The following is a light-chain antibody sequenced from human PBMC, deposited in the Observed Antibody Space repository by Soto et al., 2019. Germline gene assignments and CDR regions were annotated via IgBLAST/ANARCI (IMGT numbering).Light chain of an antibody. CDR3: KQYNSDSVT. CDR1: QSISSW. Sequence: DIQMTQSPPTMSASVGDRVTITCRASQSISSWLAWFQQKPGKAPKLLIYDASNLQSGVPSRFSGSGSGTEFTLTISSLQPDDFATYYCKQYNSDSVTFGQGTKV. V-gene: IGKV1-5*01. CDR2: DAS. J-gene: IGKJ1*01.